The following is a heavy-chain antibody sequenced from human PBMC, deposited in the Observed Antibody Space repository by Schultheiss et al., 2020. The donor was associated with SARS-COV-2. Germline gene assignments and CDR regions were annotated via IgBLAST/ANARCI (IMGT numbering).Heavy chain of an antibody. V-gene: IGHV3-30*18. Sequence: GGSLRLSCAASGFTFSTYGMHWVRQAPGKGLEWVAIISYDGSNKYYADSVKGRFTISRDNSKNTLYLQMNSLRAEDTAVYYCAKSDRSRPYYGMDVWGQGTTVTVSS. J-gene: IGHJ6*02. CDR1: GFTFSTYG. CDR3: AKSDRSRPYYGMDV. CDR2: ISYDGSNK.